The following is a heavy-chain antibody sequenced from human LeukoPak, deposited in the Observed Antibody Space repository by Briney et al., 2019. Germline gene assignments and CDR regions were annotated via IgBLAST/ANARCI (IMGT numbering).Heavy chain of an antibody. J-gene: IGHJ4*02. Sequence: SETLSLTCTVSGGSISSYYWSWIRQPPGKGLEWIGYIYYSGSTNYNPSLKSRVTISVDTSKNQFSLKLSSVTAADTAVYYCAREGVVPAAIGRDYWGQGTLVTVSS. V-gene: IGHV4-59*12. D-gene: IGHD2-2*02. CDR3: AREGVVPAAIGRDY. CDR1: GGSISSYY. CDR2: IYYSGST.